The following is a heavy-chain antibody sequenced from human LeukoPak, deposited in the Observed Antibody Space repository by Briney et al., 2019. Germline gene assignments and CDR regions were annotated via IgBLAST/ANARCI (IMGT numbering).Heavy chain of an antibody. CDR2: ICNSGGT. CDR3: AKTGRPNNSGWYRWFDP. V-gene: IGHV4-4*09. CDR1: GDSISTYY. J-gene: IGHJ5*02. Sequence: SDTLSLTCTVSGDSISTYYWSWIRQPPGKGLEWTGCICNSGGTNYNPSLKSRVTISVDTSKNQFSLNLSSVTAADTAVYYCAKTGRPNNSGWYRWFDPWGQGTLVTVSS. D-gene: IGHD6-19*01.